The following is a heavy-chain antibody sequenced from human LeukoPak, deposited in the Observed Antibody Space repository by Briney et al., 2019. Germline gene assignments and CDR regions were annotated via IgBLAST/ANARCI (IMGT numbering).Heavy chain of an antibody. V-gene: IGHV3-74*01. D-gene: IGHD2-2*03. CDR1: GFTLSSYW. CDR2: INSDEST. CDR3: ARDRLDRNYYYGLDV. Sequence: GGSLRLLCAASGFTLSSYWMHWVRHAPGKGLVCVSRINSDESTYADSVKGRFTISRDNAKNTLYLQMNSLRAEGTAVYYCARDRLDRNYYYGLDVWGQGTTVTASS. J-gene: IGHJ6*02.